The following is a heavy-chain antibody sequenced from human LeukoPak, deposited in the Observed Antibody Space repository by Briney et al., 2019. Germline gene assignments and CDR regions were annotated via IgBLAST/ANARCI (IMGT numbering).Heavy chain of an antibody. CDR2: IYYSGTT. J-gene: IGHJ4*02. D-gene: IGHD6-13*01. CDR3: ARGRIGSSSWYFYYFDY. V-gene: IGHV4-39*07. Sequence: SETLSLTCIVSGDSVSSSRYYWGWIRQPPGRGLEWIGSIYYSGTTFYNPSLKSRVTISVDTSKNQFSLKLSSVTAADTAVYYCARGRIGSSSWYFYYFDYWGQGTLVTVSS. CDR1: GDSVSSSRYY.